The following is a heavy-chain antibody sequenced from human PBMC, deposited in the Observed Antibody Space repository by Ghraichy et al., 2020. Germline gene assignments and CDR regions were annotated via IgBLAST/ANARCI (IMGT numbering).Heavy chain of an antibody. Sequence: LSLTCAGSGFSFSDHYMDWVRQGPGKGLEWVGRTKNKANSYTTKYAASVTGRFIISRDESVNSLYLQMTSLKPEDTAVYYCVRDAGQHYYGMDVWGQGTTVTVSS. CDR3: VRDAGQHYYGMDV. V-gene: IGHV3-72*01. CDR1: GFSFSDHY. CDR2: TKNKANSYTT. J-gene: IGHJ6*01.